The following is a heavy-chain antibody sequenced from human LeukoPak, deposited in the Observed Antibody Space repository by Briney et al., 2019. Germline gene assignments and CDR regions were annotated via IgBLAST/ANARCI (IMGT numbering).Heavy chain of an antibody. Sequence: PSETLSLTCTVSGYSISSGYYWGWIRQPPGKGLEWIGSIYHSGRNYYNPSLKSRVTISVDTSKNQFSLKLSSVTAADTAVYYCARGVPDNWNDVASPFDPWGQGTLVTVSS. CDR1: GYSISSGYY. V-gene: IGHV4-38-2*02. J-gene: IGHJ5*02. D-gene: IGHD1-1*01. CDR2: IYHSGRN. CDR3: ARGVPDNWNDVASPFDP.